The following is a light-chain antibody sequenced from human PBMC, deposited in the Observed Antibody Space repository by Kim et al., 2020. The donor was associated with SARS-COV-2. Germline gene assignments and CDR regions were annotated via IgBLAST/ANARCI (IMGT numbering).Light chain of an antibody. V-gene: IGKV3-20*01. J-gene: IGKJ2*01. CDR1: QSIGSNY. CDR2: GAS. CDR3: QQYGTSPLYT. Sequence: SPGERATPSCRASQSIGSNYLAWYQQKPGQAPRLLIYGASTRATGIPDRFTGSGSGTDFTLAISRLEPEDFAVYYCQQYGTSPLYTFGRGTKLEI.